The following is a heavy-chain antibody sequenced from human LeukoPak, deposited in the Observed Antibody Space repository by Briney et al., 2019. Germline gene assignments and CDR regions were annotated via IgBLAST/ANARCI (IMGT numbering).Heavy chain of an antibody. CDR2: IHAGGGST. CDR1: VCTFTDHS. J-gene: IGHJ4*02. CDR3: AKDTSTRWYSSTPLPGDY. V-gene: IGHV3-23*01. D-gene: IGHD6-13*01. Sequence: GASLRLSCAASVCTFTDHSMSWVRQTPYKGLEWILSIHAGGGSTLYADSVKGRFTISRDNSKNTLYLQMSSLRAEDTAIYYCAKDTSTRWYSSTPLPGDYWGQGTLVTVSS.